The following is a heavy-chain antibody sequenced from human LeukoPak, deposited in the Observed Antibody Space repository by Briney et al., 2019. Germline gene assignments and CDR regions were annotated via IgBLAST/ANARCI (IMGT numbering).Heavy chain of an antibody. D-gene: IGHD1-14*01. CDR1: GGSISSSNW. CDR2: IYHSGST. Sequence: KPSETLSLTCAVSGGSISSSNWWSWVRQPPGKGLEWIGEIYHSGSTNYNPSLKSRVTISVDKSKHQFSLKLSSVTAADTAVYYCARHLALAGYKSYYMDVCGKGTTVTVSS. J-gene: IGHJ6*03. V-gene: IGHV4-4*02. CDR3: ARHLALAGYKSYYMDV.